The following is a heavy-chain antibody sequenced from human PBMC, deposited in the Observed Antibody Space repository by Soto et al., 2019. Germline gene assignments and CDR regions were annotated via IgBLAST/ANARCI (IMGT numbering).Heavy chain of an antibody. CDR2: IIPIFGTA. CDR3: ARVRGVYSSGWYQLFDY. CDR1: GGTFSSYA. J-gene: IGHJ4*02. Sequence: GASVKVSCKASGGTFSSYAISWVRQAPGQGLEWMGGIIPIFGTANYAQKFQGRVTITADESTSTAYMELSSLRSEDTAVYYCARVRGVYSSGWYQLFDYWGQGTLVTVSS. D-gene: IGHD6-19*01. V-gene: IGHV1-69*13.